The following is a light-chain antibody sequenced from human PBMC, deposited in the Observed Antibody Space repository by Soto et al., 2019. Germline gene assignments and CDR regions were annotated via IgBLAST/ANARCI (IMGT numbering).Light chain of an antibody. Sequence: QSALTQPPSASGSPGQSVAISCTGTSSDVGGYSYVSWYQQHPGKAPKLMIYDVSDRPSGVSDRFSGSKSGSTASLTISGLQAEDEADYYCSSYTSSSLYVFGTGTKVTVL. CDR2: DVS. CDR1: SSDVGGYSY. J-gene: IGLJ1*01. CDR3: SSYTSSSLYV. V-gene: IGLV2-14*03.